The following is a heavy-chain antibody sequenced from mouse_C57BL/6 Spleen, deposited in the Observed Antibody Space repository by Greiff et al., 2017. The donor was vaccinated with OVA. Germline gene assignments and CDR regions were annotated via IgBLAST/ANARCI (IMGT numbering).Heavy chain of an antibody. CDR3: AREDFYYYPLDY. V-gene: IGHV1-53*01. D-gene: IGHD2-1*01. CDR2: INPSNGGT. CDR1: GYTFTSYW. Sequence: QVQLQQPGTDLVKPGASVKLSCKASGYTFTSYWMHWVKQRPGQGLEWIGNINPSNGGTNYNEKFKSKATLTVDKSSSTAYMQLSSLTSEDSAVYYCAREDFYYYPLDYWGQGTTLTVSS. J-gene: IGHJ2*01.